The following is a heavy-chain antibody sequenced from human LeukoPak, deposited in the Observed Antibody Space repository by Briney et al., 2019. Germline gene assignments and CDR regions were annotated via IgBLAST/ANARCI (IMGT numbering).Heavy chain of an antibody. CDR3: ARDRRSGYDSTPWFDP. CDR1: GVSITNFY. CDR2: IYYSGRT. J-gene: IGHJ5*02. D-gene: IGHD5-12*01. Sequence: PSETLSLTCAVSGVSITNFYWSWIRQPPGKGLEWIGDIYYSGRTKYSPSLKSRVTISVDTSKNQLSLKLNSVTAADTAVYYCARDRRSGYDSTPWFDPWGQGTLVTVSS. V-gene: IGHV4-59*01.